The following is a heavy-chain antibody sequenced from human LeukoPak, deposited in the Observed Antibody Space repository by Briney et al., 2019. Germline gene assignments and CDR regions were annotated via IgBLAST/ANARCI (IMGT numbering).Heavy chain of an antibody. Sequence: ASVKVSCKASGYTFTGYYMHWVRQAPGQGLEWMGWINPNSGGTNYAQKFQGRVTMTRDTSISTAYMELSRLRSDDTAVYYCARDDPRYCSGGSCYYWYYYYYMDVWGKGTTVTVSS. CDR1: GYTFTGYY. CDR2: INPNSGGT. V-gene: IGHV1-2*02. CDR3: ARDDPRYCSGGSCYYWYYYYYMDV. J-gene: IGHJ6*03. D-gene: IGHD2-15*01.